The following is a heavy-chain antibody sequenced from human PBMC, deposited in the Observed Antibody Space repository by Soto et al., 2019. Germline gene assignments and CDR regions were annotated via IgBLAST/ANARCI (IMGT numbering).Heavy chain of an antibody. CDR1: GVTFSNAY. CDR2: ISSRGSTI. V-gene: IGHV3-11*01. D-gene: IGHD6-13*01. J-gene: IGHJ4*02. Sequence: GGSLRLSCAASGVTFSNAYMTWVRQAPGKGLEWVSYISSRGSTIYYADSVKGRFTISRDNAKNSLYLQMNSLRAEDTAVYYCAPRPGIAAAATWSDYWGQGTLVTVSS. CDR3: APRPGIAAAATWSDY.